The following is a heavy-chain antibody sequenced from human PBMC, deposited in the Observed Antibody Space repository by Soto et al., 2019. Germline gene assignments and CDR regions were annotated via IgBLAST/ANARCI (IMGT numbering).Heavy chain of an antibody. D-gene: IGHD2-8*01. J-gene: IGHJ4*02. CDR2: IYWDDDK. V-gene: IGHV2-5*02. CDR3: AHSYCTSTVCYSFDF. CDR1: GFSLSTSGVG. Sequence: SGPTLVNPTQTLTLTCTFSGFSLSTSGVGVGWIRQPPGKAVEWLALIYWDDDKRYNASLKNRLSITRDTSKNEVVLTVTNMDPVDSATYYCAHSYCTSTVCYSFDFRGQAPQVTVSS.